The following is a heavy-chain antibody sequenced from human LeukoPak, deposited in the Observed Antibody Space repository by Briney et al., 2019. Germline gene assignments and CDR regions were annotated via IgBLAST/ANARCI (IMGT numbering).Heavy chain of an antibody. Sequence: SVKVSCKASGGTFSSYAISWVRQAPGQGLEWMGRIIPILGIANYAQKFQGRVTITADKSTSTAYMELSSLRSEDTAVYYCAISIAAASDLNWFDPWGQGTLVTVPS. CDR1: GGTFSSYA. J-gene: IGHJ5*02. V-gene: IGHV1-69*04. CDR3: AISIAAASDLNWFDP. CDR2: IIPILGIA. D-gene: IGHD6-13*01.